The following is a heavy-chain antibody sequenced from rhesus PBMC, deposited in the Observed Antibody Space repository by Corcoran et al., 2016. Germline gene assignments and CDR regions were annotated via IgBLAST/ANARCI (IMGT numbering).Heavy chain of an antibody. CDR1: GGSISSGYG. Sequence: QLQLQESGPGLVKPSETLSLTCAVSGGSISSGYGWSWIRQPPGKGLEWIGNVFGTSGSTNYHPTLKRRVTISKDTSKNQFSLKLSAVTAAETAVYYCARRVGSGWFDYWGQGVLVTVSS. CDR2: VFGTSGST. J-gene: IGHJ4*01. D-gene: IGHD6-31*01. CDR3: ARRVGSGWFDY. V-gene: IGHV4-127*01.